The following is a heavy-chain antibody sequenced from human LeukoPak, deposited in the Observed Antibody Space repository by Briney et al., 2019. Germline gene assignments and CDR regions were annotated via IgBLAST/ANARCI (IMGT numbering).Heavy chain of an antibody. Sequence: SETLSLTCTVSGGSMSSNTYYWSWIRQPAGKGLEWIGRINTSGSTNYNPSLKSRVTISVDTSKNQFSLKLSSVTAADTAVYYCAIDRGYYDSSGYVNWLDPWGQGTLVTVSS. D-gene: IGHD3-22*01. CDR3: AIDRGYYDSSGYVNWLDP. CDR2: INTSGST. J-gene: IGHJ5*02. CDR1: GGSMSSNTYY. V-gene: IGHV4-61*02.